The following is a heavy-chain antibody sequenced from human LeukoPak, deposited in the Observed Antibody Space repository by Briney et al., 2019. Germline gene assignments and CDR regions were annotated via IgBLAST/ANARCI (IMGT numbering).Heavy chain of an antibody. CDR3: TTGGPRRRKGDDY. J-gene: IGHJ4*02. CDR2: ISGSGGST. D-gene: IGHD1-1*01. CDR1: GFTFSSYA. Sequence: GGSLRLSCAASGFTFSSYAMSWVRQAPGKGLEWVSAISGSGGSTYYADSVKGRFTISRDDSKNTLYLQMNSLKTEDTAVYYCTTGGPRRRKGDDYWGQGTLVTVSS. V-gene: IGHV3-23*01.